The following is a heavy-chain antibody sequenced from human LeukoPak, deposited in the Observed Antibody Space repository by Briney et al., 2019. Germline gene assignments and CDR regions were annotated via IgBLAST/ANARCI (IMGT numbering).Heavy chain of an antibody. CDR3: ARDQIVVVVAASFGFDP. J-gene: IGHJ5*02. D-gene: IGHD2-15*01. CDR2: IYHSGST. CDR1: GGSISSSNW. Sequence: SETLSLTCAVSGGSISSSNWWSWVRQPPGKGLEWIGEIYHSGSTNYNPSLKSRVTISVDKSKNQFSLKLSSVTAADTAVYYCARDQIVVVVAASFGFDPWGQGTLVTVSS. V-gene: IGHV4-4*02.